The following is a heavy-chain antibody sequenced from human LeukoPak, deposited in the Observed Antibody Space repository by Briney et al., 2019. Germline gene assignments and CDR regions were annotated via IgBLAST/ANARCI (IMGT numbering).Heavy chain of an antibody. D-gene: IGHD3-3*01. CDR1: GYTFTSYG. Sequence: ASVTVSFTASGYTFTSYGISWVRQAPGQGLEWMGWISAYNGNTNYAQKLQGRVTMTTDTSTSTAYMELRSLRSDDTAMYYCARGYDFWSGGYYYMDVWGKGTTVTVSS. CDR2: ISAYNGNT. J-gene: IGHJ6*03. CDR3: ARGYDFWSGGYYYMDV. V-gene: IGHV1-18*01.